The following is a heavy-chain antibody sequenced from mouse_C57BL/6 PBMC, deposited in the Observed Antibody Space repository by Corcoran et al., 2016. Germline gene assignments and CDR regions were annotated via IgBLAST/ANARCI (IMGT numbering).Heavy chain of an antibody. D-gene: IGHD1-1*01. Sequence: EVQLPQSVAELVRPGASVKLSCTASGFNIKNTYMHWVKQRPEQGLEWIGRIDPANGNTTYAPKFQGKATITADTSSNTAYLQLSSLTSEDTAIYYCASGYGSWYYFDYWGQGTTLTVSS. CDR3: ASGYGSWYYFDY. V-gene: IGHV14-3*01. J-gene: IGHJ2*01. CDR2: IDPANGNT. CDR1: GFNIKNTY.